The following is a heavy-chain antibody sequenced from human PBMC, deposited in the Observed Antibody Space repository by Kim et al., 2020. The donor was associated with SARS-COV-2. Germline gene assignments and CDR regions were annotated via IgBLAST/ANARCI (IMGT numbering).Heavy chain of an antibody. J-gene: IGHJ4*02. V-gene: IGHV1-3*01. Sequence: QGSVTITRDTSASTAYMELSSLRSEDTAVYYCARVKTVGITMVRGVIFDYWGQGTLVTVSS. CDR3: ARVKTVGITMVRGVIFDY. D-gene: IGHD3-10*01.